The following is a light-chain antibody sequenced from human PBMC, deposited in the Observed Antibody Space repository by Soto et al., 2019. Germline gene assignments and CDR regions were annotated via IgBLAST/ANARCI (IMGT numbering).Light chain of an antibody. V-gene: IGLV1-51*01. J-gene: IGLJ2*01. Sequence: QSVLTQPPSVSAAPGQKVTISCSGSSANIGNNYVSWYQQLPGTAPKLVIYXXDKXXXXXXXXXXASKSGTSATLDITGLXXXXXXXXXCGAWDSSLSVVVFGGGTKLTVL. CDR2: XXD. CDR1: SANIGNNY. CDR3: GAWDSSLSVVV.